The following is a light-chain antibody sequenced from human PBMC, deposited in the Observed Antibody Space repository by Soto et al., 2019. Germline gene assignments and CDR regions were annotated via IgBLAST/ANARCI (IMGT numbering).Light chain of an antibody. J-gene: IGKJ5*01. CDR2: KAS. V-gene: IGKV1-5*03. CDR1: QTISSW. CDR3: QQYSKWPIT. Sequence: DIQMTQSPSTLSGSVGYRVTITCRASQTISSWLAWYQQKPGKAPKLLIYKASTLKSGVPSRFSGSGSGTEFTLTISSLQSEDFAVYYCQQYSKWPITFGQGTDWRL.